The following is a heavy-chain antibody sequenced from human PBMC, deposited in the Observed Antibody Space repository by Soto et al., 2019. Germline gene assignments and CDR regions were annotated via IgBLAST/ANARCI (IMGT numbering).Heavy chain of an antibody. CDR1: GGFINSDPYF. CDR2: IYYSGSS. CDR3: GRENRYHDTSSLSGYYYGMDV. Sequence: SETLSLTCTVSGGFINSDPYFWSWIRQPPGKGLEWVGHIYYSGSSYYNPSLKSRLFMSVDTSKSQFSLRLSSVTAADTAVYYCGRENRYHDTSSLSGYYYGMDVWGQGTTVTVSS. V-gene: IGHV4-31*03. D-gene: IGHD3-9*01. J-gene: IGHJ6*02.